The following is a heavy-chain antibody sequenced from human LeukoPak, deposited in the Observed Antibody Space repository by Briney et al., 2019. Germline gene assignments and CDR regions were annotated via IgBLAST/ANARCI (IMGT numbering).Heavy chain of an antibody. CDR3: ARDRGRRGSYHYYYGMDA. CDR1: GGSISSSSYY. D-gene: IGHD1-26*01. V-gene: IGHV4-39*07. Sequence: SETLSLTCTVSGGSISSSSYYWGWIRQPPGKGLEWIGSIYYSGSTYYNPSLKSRVTISVDTSKNQFSLKLSSVTAADTAVYYCARDRGRRGSYHYYYGMDAWGQGTTVTVSS. CDR2: IYYSGST. J-gene: IGHJ6*02.